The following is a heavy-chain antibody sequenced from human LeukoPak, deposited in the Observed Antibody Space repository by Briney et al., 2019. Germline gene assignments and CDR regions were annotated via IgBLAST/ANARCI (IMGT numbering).Heavy chain of an antibody. D-gene: IGHD2-2*01. CDR2: IYTSGSI. V-gene: IGHV4-4*07. CDR3: ARQEVGAGYCSSTSCAEPHWFDP. J-gene: IGHJ5*02. Sequence: SETLSLTCTVSGGSISSYYWSWIRQPAGKGLEWIGRIYTSGSINYNPSLKSRVTISVDTSKNQFSLKLNSVTAADTAVYYCARQEVGAGYCSSTSCAEPHWFDPWGQGTLVTVSS. CDR1: GGSISSYY.